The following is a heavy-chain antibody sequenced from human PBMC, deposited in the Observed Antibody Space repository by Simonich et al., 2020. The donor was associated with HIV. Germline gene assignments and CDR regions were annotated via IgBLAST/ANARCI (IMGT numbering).Heavy chain of an antibody. V-gene: IGHV4-34*01. Sequence: QVQLQQWGAGLLKPSETLSLTCIVYGGSFSDFYWSWIRQPPGKGLEWIGDINHGGSTTYNPSLKSRVTISEDSSTNQFSLKLSSVTAADTAVYYCARALGHYSTTWYWDYWGQGTLVTVSS. J-gene: IGHJ4*02. CDR3: ARALGHYSTTWYWDY. CDR2: INHGGST. D-gene: IGHD6-13*01. CDR1: GGSFSDFY.